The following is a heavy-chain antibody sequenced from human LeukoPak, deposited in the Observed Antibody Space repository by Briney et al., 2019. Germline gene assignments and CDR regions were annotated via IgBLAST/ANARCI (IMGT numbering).Heavy chain of an antibody. CDR1: GFTFTNYD. CDR3: AKDLSRSVAADWFDP. Sequence: PGGSLRHSCAASGFTFTNYDMSWVRQAPGKGLEWVSSISDSGGSTYYADSVKGRFTISRDNSKNTLYLQMTNLRAADTAVYYCAKDLSRSVAADWFDPCGQGSLVTVSS. CDR2: ISDSGGST. V-gene: IGHV3-23*01. J-gene: IGHJ5*02. D-gene: IGHD6-19*01.